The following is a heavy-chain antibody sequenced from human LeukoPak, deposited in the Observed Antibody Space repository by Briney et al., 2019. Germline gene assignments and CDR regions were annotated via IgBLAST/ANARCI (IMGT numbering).Heavy chain of an antibody. D-gene: IGHD1-1*01. J-gene: IGHJ4*02. Sequence: GGSLRLSCVASGXTFSSYAFSWFRQAPGKGLEWVSTVGRSGVDTYHADSVRGRFTISKDSSKNTLQMNSLSAEDTAIYYCVKHSGGVYGNSDSWGQGILVTVSS. CDR1: GXTFSSYA. CDR2: VGRSGVDT. CDR3: VKHSGGVYGNSDS. V-gene: IGHV3-23*01.